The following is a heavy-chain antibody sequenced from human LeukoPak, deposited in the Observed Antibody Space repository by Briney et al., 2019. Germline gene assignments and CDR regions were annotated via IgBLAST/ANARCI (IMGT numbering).Heavy chain of an antibody. V-gene: IGHV4-59*08. J-gene: IGHJ4*02. CDR1: GGSISSYY. CDR2: IYYSGST. D-gene: IGHD6-13*01. CDR3: ARHLATAGTGFDY. Sequence: SETLSLTCTASGGSISSYYWSWIRQPPGKGLEWIGYIYYSGSTNYNPSLMGRVTISVDTSKNQFSLTLSSVTAADTAVSYCARHLATAGTGFDYWGQGTLVSVSS.